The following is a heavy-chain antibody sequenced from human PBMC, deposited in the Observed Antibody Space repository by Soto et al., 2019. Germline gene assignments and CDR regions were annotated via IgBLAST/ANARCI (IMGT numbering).Heavy chain of an antibody. J-gene: IGHJ4*02. Sequence: GGSLRLSCAASGFTFSSYAMSWVRQAPGKGLEWVSAISGSGGSTYYADSVKGRFTISRDNSKNTLYLQMNSLRAEDTAVYYCVRQSLGYYHDSNGVYRPWGDYFDNWGPGTMVTVSS. D-gene: IGHD3-22*01. CDR1: GFTFSSYA. CDR2: ISGSGGST. CDR3: VRQSLGYYHDSNGVYRPWGDYFDN. V-gene: IGHV3-23*01.